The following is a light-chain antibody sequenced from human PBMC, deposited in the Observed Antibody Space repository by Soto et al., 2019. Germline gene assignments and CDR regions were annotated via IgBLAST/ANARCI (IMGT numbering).Light chain of an antibody. CDR2: GAS. CDR1: QTINSD. CDR3: QHYYIWPWT. J-gene: IGKJ1*01. Sequence: EIVMTQSSATLSLSPGERATLSCRASQTINSDLAWYQQKPGQATRLLIYGASTRATGIPARFSGGGSGTQFTLTISSLQSEDSALYYCQHYYIWPWTFGQGTKVDIK. V-gene: IGKV3-15*01.